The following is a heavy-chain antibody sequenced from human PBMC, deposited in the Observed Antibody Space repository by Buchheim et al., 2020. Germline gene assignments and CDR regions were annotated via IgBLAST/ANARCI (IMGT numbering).Heavy chain of an antibody. CDR3: ATRGAYCSGGSCLAD. J-gene: IGHJ4*02. D-gene: IGHD2-15*01. CDR1: GFTLSSNW. Sequence: EMQLVESGGGFVQPGGSLRLSCAASGFTLSSNWMHWVRQAPGKGLVWVSRINSDGTTTTYADSVKGRFTISRDNAKNTVYLQMNSLRAEDTAVYYCATRGAYCSGGSCLADWGQGTL. CDR2: INSDGTTT. V-gene: IGHV3-74*01.